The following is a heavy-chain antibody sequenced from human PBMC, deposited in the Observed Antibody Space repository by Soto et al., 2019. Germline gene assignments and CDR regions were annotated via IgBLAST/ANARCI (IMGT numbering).Heavy chain of an antibody. CDR1: GFTFGSYG. D-gene: IGHD5-12*01. CDR2: ISYDGRHQ. Sequence: QVRLVESGGDLVQPGRSLRLSCAASGFTFGSYGMHWVRQAPGKGLEWVAMISYDGRHQYYADSVKGRFTISRDNFKDTLYLQMNGLTPEDTATYFCARELDIPPDYYFDYWGQGNLVTVSS. V-gene: IGHV3-30*03. J-gene: IGHJ4*02. CDR3: ARELDIPPDYYFDY.